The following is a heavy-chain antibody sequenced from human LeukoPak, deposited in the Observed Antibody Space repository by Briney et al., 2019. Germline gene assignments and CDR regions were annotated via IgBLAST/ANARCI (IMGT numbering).Heavy chain of an antibody. CDR3: ARDGYCSGGSCYLGSSYFDI. D-gene: IGHD2-15*01. J-gene: IGHJ3*02. CDR1: GFTVSSNY. CDR2: IYSGGST. Sequence: GGSLRLSCAASGFTVSSNYMSWVRQAPGKGLEWVSVIYSGGSTYYADSVKGRFTISRDNSKNTLYLQMNSLRAEDTAVYYCARDGYCSGGSCYLGSSYFDIWGQGTMVTVSS. V-gene: IGHV3-66*02.